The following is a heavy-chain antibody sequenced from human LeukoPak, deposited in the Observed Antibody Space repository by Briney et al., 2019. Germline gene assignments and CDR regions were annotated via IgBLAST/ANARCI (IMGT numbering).Heavy chain of an antibody. CDR3: ARRGIAAAKRGFDL. CDR2: ISSSGSTI. Sequence: KPGGSLRLSCAASGFTFSVYYMSWVRQAPGKGVEGGSYISSSGSTIYYADSVKGRFTISRDNAKNSLYLQMNSLRAEDTAVYYCARRGIAAAKRGFDLWGQGTLVTVSS. D-gene: IGHD6-13*01. CDR1: GFTFSVYY. J-gene: IGHJ5*02. V-gene: IGHV3-11*01.